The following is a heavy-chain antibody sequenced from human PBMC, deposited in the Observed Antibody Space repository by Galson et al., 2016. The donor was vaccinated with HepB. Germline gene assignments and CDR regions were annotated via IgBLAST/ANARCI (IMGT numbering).Heavy chain of an antibody. Sequence: SLRLSCAASGFTFSTYGMHWVRQAPGKGLEWVSGTYGGGHKTHYAESLKGRFTVSRDNSENTLYLQMNSLRVDDTAVYYCAKDGGDSDGTYDYWGQGTLVTVSS. CDR1: GFTFSTYG. V-gene: IGHV3-23*01. D-gene: IGHD5-18*01. CDR2: TYGGGHKT. J-gene: IGHJ4*02. CDR3: AKDGGDSDGTYDY.